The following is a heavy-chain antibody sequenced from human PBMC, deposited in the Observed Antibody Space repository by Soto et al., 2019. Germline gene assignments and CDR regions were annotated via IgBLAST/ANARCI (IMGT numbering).Heavy chain of an antibody. J-gene: IGHJ5*02. CDR2: INHSGST. CDR1: GGSFSGYY. D-gene: IGHD3-3*01. Sequence: ASETLSLTCAVYGGSFSGYYWSWIRQPPGKGLEWIGYINHSGSTNYNPSLKSRVTISVDTSKNQFSLKLSSVTAADTAVYYCARGMITIFGVVTHNDNWFDPWGQGTLVTVSS. CDR3: ARGMITIFGVVTHNDNWFDP. V-gene: IGHV4-34*09.